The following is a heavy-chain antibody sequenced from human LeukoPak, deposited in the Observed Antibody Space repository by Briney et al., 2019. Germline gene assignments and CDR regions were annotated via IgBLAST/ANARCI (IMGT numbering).Heavy chain of an antibody. D-gene: IGHD3-9*01. J-gene: IGHJ6*02. CDR1: GYTFTIYG. V-gene: IGHV1-18*01. CDR3: ARVRDYDILTGYYTHYYSYAMDV. Sequence: ASVKVSCKASGYTFTIYGISWVRKAPGQGLGWMGWISAYNGNTNYAQKLQGRVTMTTDTSTSTAYMELRSLRSDDTAVYFCARVRDYDILTGYYTHYYSYAMDVWGQGTTVTVSS. CDR2: ISAYNGNT.